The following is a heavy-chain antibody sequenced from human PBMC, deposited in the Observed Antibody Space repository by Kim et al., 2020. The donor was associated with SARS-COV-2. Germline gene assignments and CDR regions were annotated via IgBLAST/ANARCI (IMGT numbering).Heavy chain of an antibody. D-gene: IGHD2-15*01. CDR2: IYYSGST. Sequence: SETLSLTCTVSGGSISSSSYYWGWIRQPPGKGLEWIGSIYYSGSTYYNPSLKSRVTISVDTSKNQFSLKLSSVTAADTAVYYCARPLDYCSGGSCYGFDYWGQGTLVTVSS. J-gene: IGHJ4*02. V-gene: IGHV4-39*01. CDR1: GGSISSSSYY. CDR3: ARPLDYCSGGSCYGFDY.